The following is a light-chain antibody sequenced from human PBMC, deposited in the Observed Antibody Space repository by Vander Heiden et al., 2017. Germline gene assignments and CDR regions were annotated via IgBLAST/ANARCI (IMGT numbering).Light chain of an antibody. V-gene: IGLV2-14*01. CDR2: EVS. CDR1: SSDVGGYHY. J-gene: IGLJ1*01. CDR3: SSYTSSSTLGYV. Sequence: QSALTQPASVSGSPGQSITISCTGTSSDVGGYHYVSWYQQHPGKAPKLMIYEVSNRPSGVSNRFSGSKSGNTASLTISGLQAEDEADYYCSSYTSSSTLGYVFGTGTKVTVL.